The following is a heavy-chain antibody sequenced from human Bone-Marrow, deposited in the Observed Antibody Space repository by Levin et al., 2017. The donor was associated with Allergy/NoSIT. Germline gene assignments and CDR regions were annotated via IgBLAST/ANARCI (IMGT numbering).Heavy chain of an antibody. CDR1: GGSFSGYY. CDR2: INHSGST. V-gene: IGHV4-34*01. J-gene: IGHJ4*02. D-gene: IGHD2-8*02. CDR3: AAYLGYCTGGVCPYYFDY. Sequence: GSLRLSCAVYGGSFSGYYWSWIRQPPGKGLEWIGEINHSGSTNYNPSLKSRVTISVDTSKNQFSLKLSSVTAADTAVYYCAAYLGYCTGGVCPYYFDYWGQGTLVTVSS.